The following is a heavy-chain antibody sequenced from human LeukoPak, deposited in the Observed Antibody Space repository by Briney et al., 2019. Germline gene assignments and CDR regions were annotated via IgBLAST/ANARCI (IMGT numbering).Heavy chain of an antibody. V-gene: IGHV3-23*01. CDR3: AKTNYDSSGYAHYYYYYYMDV. D-gene: IGHD3-22*01. CDR1: GFTFSSYA. Sequence: GGSLRLSCAASGFTFSSYAMSWVRQAPGKGLEWVTPISGSGGSTYYADSVKGRFTISRDNSKNTLYLQMNSLRAEDTAVYYCAKTNYDSSGYAHYYYYYYMDVWGKGTTVTISS. J-gene: IGHJ6*03. CDR2: ISGSGGST.